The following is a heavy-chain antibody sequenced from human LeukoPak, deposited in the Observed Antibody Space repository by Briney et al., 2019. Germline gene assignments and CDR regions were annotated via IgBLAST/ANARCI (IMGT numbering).Heavy chain of an antibody. CDR1: GLTFSTYW. CDR3: ARGEHTYGH. D-gene: IGHD5-18*01. CDR2: INQDGSEK. J-gene: IGHJ4*02. V-gene: IGHV3-7*04. Sequence: PGGSLRLSCAASGLTFSTYWMSWVRQAPGKGLEWVANINQDGSEKYYVDSVKGRFTISRDNAKNSLYLQMNSLRAEDTAVYYCARGEHTYGHWGQGTLVTVSS.